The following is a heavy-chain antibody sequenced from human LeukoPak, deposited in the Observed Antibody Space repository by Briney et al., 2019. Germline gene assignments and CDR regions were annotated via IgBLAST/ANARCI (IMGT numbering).Heavy chain of an antibody. Sequence: SGGSLRLSCAASGFTFSNYAMSWVRQAPGKGLEWVSAITGSGGNTYYADSVKGRFTISRDNSKNTLFLQMNSLRAEDTAVYYWAKRLGSSSWYSFWGQGTLVTVSS. J-gene: IGHJ4*02. D-gene: IGHD6-13*01. CDR3: AKRLGSSSWYSF. CDR1: GFTFSNYA. CDR2: ITGSGGNT. V-gene: IGHV3-23*01.